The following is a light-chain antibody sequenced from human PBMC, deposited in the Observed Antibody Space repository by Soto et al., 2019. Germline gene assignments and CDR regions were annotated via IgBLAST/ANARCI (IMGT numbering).Light chain of an antibody. V-gene: IGLV2-8*01. Sequence: QSALTQPPSASGSPGQSVTISCSGSSSDIGGYTYVSWYQHHPGKAPKLMIYEVSKRPSGVPDRFSGSKSGNTASLTVSGRQAEDEADDYCSSFADSNSYVFGTGTKLTVL. CDR3: SSFADSNSYV. J-gene: IGLJ1*01. CDR2: EVS. CDR1: SSDIGGYTY.